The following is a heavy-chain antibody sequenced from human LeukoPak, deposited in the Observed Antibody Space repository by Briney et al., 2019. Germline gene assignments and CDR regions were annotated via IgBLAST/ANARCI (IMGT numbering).Heavy chain of an antibody. J-gene: IGHJ4*02. Sequence: PSETLSLTCTVSGGSISINTYYWSWIRQPPGKGLEWIGHISYSGSTNYKSSLKSRVTISVDTSKNQFSLKLTSVTAADTAVYYCARGRLPIDYWGQGTLVTVSS. CDR1: GGSISINTYY. CDR2: ISYSGST. CDR3: ARGRLPIDY. D-gene: IGHD4-11*01. V-gene: IGHV4-61*01.